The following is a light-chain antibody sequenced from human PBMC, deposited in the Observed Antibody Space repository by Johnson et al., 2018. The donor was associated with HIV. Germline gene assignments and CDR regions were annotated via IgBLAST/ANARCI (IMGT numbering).Light chain of an antibody. CDR3: GTWYSSLSAGDV. J-gene: IGLJ1*01. CDR1: SSNIGNNY. Sequence: QSVLTQPPSVSAAPGQKVTISCSGSSSNIGNNYVSWYQHLPGTAPKLLIYENNKRPSGIPDRFSGSKSGTSATLGITGLQTGDEADYYCGTWYSSLSAGDVFGTGTKFTV. V-gene: IGLV1-51*02. CDR2: ENN.